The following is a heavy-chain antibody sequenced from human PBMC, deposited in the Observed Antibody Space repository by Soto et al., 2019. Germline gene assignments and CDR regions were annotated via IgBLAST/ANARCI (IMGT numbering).Heavy chain of an antibody. Sequence: GGSLRLSCAASGFALSRSWMHWVRQAPGKGLVWVSRVNSDGSSTSYADSVKGRFTISRDSAKNTLYLQMNSLRAEDTAVYYCARDGNGWLDSWGQGTLVTVSS. CDR1: GFALSRSW. CDR3: ARDGNGWLDS. J-gene: IGHJ4*02. V-gene: IGHV3-74*01. D-gene: IGHD6-19*01. CDR2: VNSDGSST.